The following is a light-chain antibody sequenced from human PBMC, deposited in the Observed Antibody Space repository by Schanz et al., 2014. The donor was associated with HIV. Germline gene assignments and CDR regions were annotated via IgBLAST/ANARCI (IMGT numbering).Light chain of an antibody. CDR3: QSYDSSLSGLV. J-gene: IGLJ3*02. Sequence: QSVLTQPPSVSGAPGQRVTISCTGSSSNIGAGYEVHWYKQLPETAPKLLIFGDKNRPSGVPDRYSGSKSDTSASLAITGLQAEDEADYYCQSYDSSLSGLVFGGGTKLTVL. CDR1: SSNIGAGYE. V-gene: IGLV1-40*01. CDR2: GDK.